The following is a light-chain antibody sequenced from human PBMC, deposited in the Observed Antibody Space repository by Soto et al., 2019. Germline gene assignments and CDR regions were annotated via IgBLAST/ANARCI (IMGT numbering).Light chain of an antibody. V-gene: IGLV2-8*01. CDR2: EVN. Sequence: QSALTQPPSASGSPGQSVTISCTGTSGDVGAYNYVSWYRQYPGKAPKLIVFEVNKRPSGVPDRFSGSKSGNTASLTVSGLQAEDEADYYCSSYGGSNNLIFGGGTKLTVL. CDR1: SGDVGAYNY. CDR3: SSYGGSNNLI. J-gene: IGLJ2*01.